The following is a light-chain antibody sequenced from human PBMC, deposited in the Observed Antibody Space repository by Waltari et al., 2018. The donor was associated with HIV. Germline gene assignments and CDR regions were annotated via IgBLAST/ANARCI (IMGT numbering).Light chain of an antibody. V-gene: IGKV2-28*01. CDR3: MQALRTPRT. Sequence: DIVMTQSPVSLTVTPAEPASIPCRSSQRLEHRKGHDFYKYLDWHLQKPGQSPQLLIYLGSNRASGVPDRFSGSGSGADFTLKISRVEAEDVGVYYCMQALRTPRTFGQGTKLEMK. J-gene: IGKJ2*01. CDR1: QRLEHRKGHDFYKY. CDR2: LGS.